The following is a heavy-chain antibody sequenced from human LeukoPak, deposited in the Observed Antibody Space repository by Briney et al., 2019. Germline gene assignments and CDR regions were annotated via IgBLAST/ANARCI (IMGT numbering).Heavy chain of an antibody. CDR2: ISANSGNT. Sequence: GASVKVSCKDSGYTFTSNGISWVRQAPGQGLEWMGWISANSGNTNYAQKFQDRVILTTDTSTTTAYMELRSLRSDDTAMYYCARDRLHAFDFWGQGTMVTVSS. CDR3: ARDRLHAFDF. CDR1: GYTFTSNG. V-gene: IGHV1-18*01. J-gene: IGHJ3*01. D-gene: IGHD6-25*01.